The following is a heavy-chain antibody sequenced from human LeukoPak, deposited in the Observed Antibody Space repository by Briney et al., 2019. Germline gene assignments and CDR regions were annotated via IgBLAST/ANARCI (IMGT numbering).Heavy chain of an antibody. CDR2: IYYSGAT. J-gene: IGHJ6*03. D-gene: IGHD3-3*01. CDR1: NFSITSGFY. CDR3: AKQFSSVGYDFWSGSPNYFMDV. V-gene: IGHV4-38-2*01. Sequence: PSETLSLTCVVSNFSITSGFYWGWIRQPPGKGLEWIGSIYYSGATNYNPSLTSRVTIFVDTSKSQFSLKVDSVTASDTAVYYCAKQFSSVGYDFWSGSPNYFMDVWGKGMTVTVSS.